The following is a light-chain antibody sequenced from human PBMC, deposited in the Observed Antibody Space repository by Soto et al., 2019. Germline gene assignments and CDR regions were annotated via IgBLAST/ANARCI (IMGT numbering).Light chain of an antibody. CDR2: AAS. J-gene: IGKJ3*01. CDR1: QSLGSRR. V-gene: IGKV3-20*01. CDR3: ELYGVAPHS. Sequence: EIVLTQSPGTLALSPGERATLSCRASQSLGSRRLAWYQQKPGQPPRLLIHAASTRSTGIPDRFSGRGSGTDFTLTISRLEPEDFAVYFCELYGVAPHSFGPGTKGDVK.